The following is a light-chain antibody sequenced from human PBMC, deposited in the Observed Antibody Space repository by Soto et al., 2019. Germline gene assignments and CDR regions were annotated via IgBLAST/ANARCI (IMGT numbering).Light chain of an antibody. CDR1: SSDVGGYNY. V-gene: IGLV2-14*01. Sequence: QSALTQPAYVSGSPGQSITISCTGTSSDVGGYNYVSWYQQHPGKAPKLMIYEVSSRPSGVSNRFSGSKSGNTASLTISGLQAEDEADYYCSSYTSSSTRVFGGGTKVTGL. J-gene: IGLJ3*02. CDR2: EVS. CDR3: SSYTSSSTRV.